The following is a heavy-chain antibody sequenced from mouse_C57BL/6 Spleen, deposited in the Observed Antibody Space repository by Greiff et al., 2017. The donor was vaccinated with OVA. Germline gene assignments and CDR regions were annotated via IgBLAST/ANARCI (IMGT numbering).Heavy chain of an antibody. D-gene: IGHD2-9*01. CDR3: ARGPSMVTGGYYFGC. Sequence: QVQLQQPGAELVKTGASVKMSCKASGYTFTSYWITWVKQRPGQGLEWIGDIYPGSGSTNYNEKFKSKATLSVDTSASTAYMQLSSLTSEESAVYYCARGPSMVTGGYYFGCWGQGTTLTVAS. CDR2: IYPGSGST. CDR1: GYTFTSYW. J-gene: IGHJ2*01. V-gene: IGHV1-55*01.